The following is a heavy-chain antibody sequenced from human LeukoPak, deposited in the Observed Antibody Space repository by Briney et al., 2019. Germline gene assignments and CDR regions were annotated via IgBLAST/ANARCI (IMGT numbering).Heavy chain of an antibody. Sequence: ASVKVSCKASGYTFTSYYMHWVRQAPGQGLEWMGIINPSGGSTSYAQKFQGRVTMTRDMSTSTVYMELSSLRSGDTAVYYCAMKVVYDAFDIWGQGTMVTVSS. D-gene: IGHD3-22*01. J-gene: IGHJ3*02. CDR2: INPSGGST. V-gene: IGHV1-46*01. CDR1: GYTFTSYY. CDR3: AMKVVYDAFDI.